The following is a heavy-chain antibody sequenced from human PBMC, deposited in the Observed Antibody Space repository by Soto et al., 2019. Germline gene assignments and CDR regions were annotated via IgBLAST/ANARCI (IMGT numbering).Heavy chain of an antibody. CDR2: INHSGST. J-gene: IGHJ3*02. Sequence: SETLSLTCAVYGGSFSGYYWSWIRQPPGKGLVWIGEINHSGSTNYNPSLKSRVTISVDTSKNQFSLKLSSVTAADTAVYYCARTRHVDTAMVDAFDIWGQGTMVTVSS. CDR1: GGSFSGYY. V-gene: IGHV4-34*01. CDR3: ARTRHVDTAMVDAFDI. D-gene: IGHD5-18*01.